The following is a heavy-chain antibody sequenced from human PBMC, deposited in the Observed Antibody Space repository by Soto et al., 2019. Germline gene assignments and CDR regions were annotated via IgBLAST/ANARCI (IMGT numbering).Heavy chain of an antibody. V-gene: IGHV1-18*01. Sequence: GASVKVSCKASGYTFTSYGISWVRQAPGQGLEWMGWISAYNGNTNYAQKLQGRVTMTTDTSTSTAYMELRSLRSDDTAVYYCARDLDPVTFHYGMDVWGQGTTVTVSS. D-gene: IGHD3-10*01. CDR2: ISAYNGNT. J-gene: IGHJ6*01. CDR3: ARDLDPVTFHYGMDV. CDR1: GYTFTSYG.